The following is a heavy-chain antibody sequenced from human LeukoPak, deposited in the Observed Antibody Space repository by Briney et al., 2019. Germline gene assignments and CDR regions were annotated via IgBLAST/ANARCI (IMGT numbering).Heavy chain of an antibody. CDR1: GGSFSGYY. CDR2: INHSGST. D-gene: IGHD3-10*01. V-gene: IGHV4-34*01. CDR3: ARGGPYYYGSGSYYNY. Sequence: PSETLSLTCAVYGGSFSGYYWSWLRQPPGKGLEWIGEINHSGSTNYNPSLKSRVTISVDTSKNQFSLKLGSVTAADTAVYYYARGGPYYYGSGSYYNYWGQGTLVTVSS. J-gene: IGHJ4*02.